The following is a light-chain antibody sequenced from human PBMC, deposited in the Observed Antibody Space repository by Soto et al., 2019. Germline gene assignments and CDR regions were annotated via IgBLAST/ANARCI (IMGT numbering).Light chain of an antibody. J-gene: IGKJ4*01. CDR1: QDISNY. V-gene: IGKV1-33*01. Sequence: DIQMTQSPSSLCASLGDRVTITCQASQDISNYLNWYQQKPGKAPKLLIYDASNLETGVPSRFSGGGSGTDFTFTISSLQPEDIATYYCQQYDNLPLTFGGGTKVDI. CDR3: QQYDNLPLT. CDR2: DAS.